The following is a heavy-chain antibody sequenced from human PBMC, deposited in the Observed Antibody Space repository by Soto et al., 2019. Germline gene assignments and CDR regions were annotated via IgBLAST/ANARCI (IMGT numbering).Heavy chain of an antibody. CDR3: AKGDSSWVSWFDP. Sequence: QAQLVQSGAAVKKPGASVKVSCQASGYTFTAPYLHWVRKAPGEGLEWMGWINPTTGATRYAQKFQGRVPMTRDTSMSTAYLEVKSLRPDDTADYYGAKGDSSWVSWFDPWGQGTLVTVSS. D-gene: IGHD6-19*01. V-gene: IGHV1-2*02. CDR2: INPTTGAT. CDR1: GYTFTAPY. J-gene: IGHJ5*02.